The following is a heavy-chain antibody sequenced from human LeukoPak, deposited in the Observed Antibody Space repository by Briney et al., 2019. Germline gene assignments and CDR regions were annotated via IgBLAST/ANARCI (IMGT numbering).Heavy chain of an antibody. Sequence: ASVKVSCKASGGTFTSYGISWVRQAPGQGLEWMGLINPSGSSTLYAQKFQGRVTMTRDMSTTTDYMELSSLRSEDTAVYYCARGLPVRGVIIPNWFDPWGQGTLVTVSS. CDR3: ARGLPVRGVIIPNWFDP. CDR1: GGTFTSYG. V-gene: IGHV1-46*01. CDR2: INPSGSST. J-gene: IGHJ5*02. D-gene: IGHD3-10*01.